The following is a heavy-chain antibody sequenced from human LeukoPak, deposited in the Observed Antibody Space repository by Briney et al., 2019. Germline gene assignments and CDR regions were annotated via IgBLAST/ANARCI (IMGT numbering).Heavy chain of an antibody. CDR2: ISGSGGST. V-gene: IGHV3-23*01. CDR1: GFTFSSYA. Sequence: LPGGSLRLSCAASGFTFSSYAMSWVRQVPGKGLEWVSAISGSGGSTYYADSVKGRFTISRDNSKNTLYLQMNSLRAEDTAVYYCAKYGSGYDWYYYYMDVWGKGTTVTVSS. CDR3: AKYGSGYDWYYYYMDV. D-gene: IGHD5-12*01. J-gene: IGHJ6*03.